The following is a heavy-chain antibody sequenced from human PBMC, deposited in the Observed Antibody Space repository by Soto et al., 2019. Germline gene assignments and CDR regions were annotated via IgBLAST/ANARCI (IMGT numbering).Heavy chain of an antibody. D-gene: IGHD1-1*01. V-gene: IGHV3-74*01. Sequence: EVQLVESGGGLVQPGGSLRLSCAASGFIFSNSWMHWVRQAPGKGLVWVSRIKSDGTTTYADSVTGRFTISRDDAKNTVYLQMNSLRVEDTAVYYCARVGNWSLDEWGQGTLVTVSS. CDR1: GFIFSNSW. J-gene: IGHJ4*02. CDR2: IKSDGTT. CDR3: ARVGNWSLDE.